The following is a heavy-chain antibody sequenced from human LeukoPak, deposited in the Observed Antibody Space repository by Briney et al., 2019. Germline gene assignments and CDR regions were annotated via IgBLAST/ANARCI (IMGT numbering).Heavy chain of an antibody. CDR2: IYYSGGT. CDR3: ARAIMGASDY. V-gene: IGHV4-59*01. CDR1: GGSISSYY. D-gene: IGHD1-26*01. Sequence: SETLSLTCTVSGGSISSYYWSWIRQPPGKGLEWVGYIYYSGGTNYNPSLKSRVTISVDTSKNQFSLKLSSVTAADTAVYYCARAIMGASDYWGQGTLVTVSS. J-gene: IGHJ4*02.